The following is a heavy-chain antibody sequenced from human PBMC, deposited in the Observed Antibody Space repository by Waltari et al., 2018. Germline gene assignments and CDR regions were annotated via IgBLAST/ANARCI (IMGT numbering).Heavy chain of an antibody. V-gene: IGHV3-30*02. CDR3: ANNPYCAVGVCYRELDY. J-gene: IGHJ4*02. CDR1: ACRVSSHG. Sequence: VKLVQSVVGVVQPVGPWRLPRGGSACRVSSHGMHRHRQAPGKGLESVAYLHYDESYRDYADSVKGRFTISRDTSENTLFLQMNNLRPEDTAIYYCANNPYCAVGVCYRELDYWGQGTLVTVSS. D-gene: IGHD2-8*02. CDR2: LHYDESYR.